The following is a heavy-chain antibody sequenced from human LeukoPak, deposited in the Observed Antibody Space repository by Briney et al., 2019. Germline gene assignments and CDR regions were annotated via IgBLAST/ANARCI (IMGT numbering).Heavy chain of an antibody. V-gene: IGHV3-30-3*01. J-gene: IGHJ4*02. Sequence: GGSLRLSCAASGFTFSSYAMHWVRQAPGKGLEWVAVISYDGSNKYYADSVKGRFTISRDNSKNTLYLQMNSLRAEDTAVYYALSGYYFDYWGQGTLVTVSS. CDR1: GFTFSSYA. CDR3: LSGYYFDY. CDR2: ISYDGSNK. D-gene: IGHD3-22*01.